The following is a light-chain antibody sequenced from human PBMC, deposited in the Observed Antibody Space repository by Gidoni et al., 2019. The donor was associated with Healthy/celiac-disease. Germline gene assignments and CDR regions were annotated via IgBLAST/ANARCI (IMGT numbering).Light chain of an antibody. V-gene: IGLV1-40*01. Sequence: QSVLTQPPSVSGAPGQRVTISCTGSSSDSGAPYDVHWYQQLPGTAPRLLIYGNSNRPSGVPDRFSGSKSGTSASLAITGLQAEDEAYYYCQSYDSSLSGVVFGGGTKLTVL. J-gene: IGLJ2*01. CDR3: QSYDSSLSGVV. CDR1: SSDSGAPYD. CDR2: GNS.